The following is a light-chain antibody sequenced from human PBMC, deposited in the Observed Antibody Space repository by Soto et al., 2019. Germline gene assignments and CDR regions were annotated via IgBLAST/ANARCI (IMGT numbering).Light chain of an antibody. CDR1: SSDVGGYND. CDR3: SSYAGSNNLV. Sequence: QSALTQPPSASGSPGQSVTISCTGTSSDVGGYNDVSWYQQHPGKAPKLMIYEVSHRPSGVPDRFAGSKSVNTASLPVCGFQAEDEADYYCSSYAGSNNLVFGGGTTLTVL. J-gene: IGLJ2*01. V-gene: IGLV2-8*01. CDR2: EVS.